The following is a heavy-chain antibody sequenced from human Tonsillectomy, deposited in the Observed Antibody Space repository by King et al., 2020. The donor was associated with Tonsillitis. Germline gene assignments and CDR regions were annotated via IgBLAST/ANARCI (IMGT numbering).Heavy chain of an antibody. J-gene: IGHJ6*02. V-gene: IGHV3-30-3*01. D-gene: IGHD3-16*02. CDR2: ISYNGSNK. CDR1: GFTFSTYA. CDR3: ARAVEHLGELSLSAGMDV. Sequence: VQLVESGGGVVQPGRSLRLSCAASGFTFSTYAMHWVRQAPGKGLQWVAIISYNGSNKYYADSVKGRFTISRDTSKNTLYLQMNSLRAEDTAVYYCARAVEHLGELSLSAGMDVWGQGTTVTVSS.